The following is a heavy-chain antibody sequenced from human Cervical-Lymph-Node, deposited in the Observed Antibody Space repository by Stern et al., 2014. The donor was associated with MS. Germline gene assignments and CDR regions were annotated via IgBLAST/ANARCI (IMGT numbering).Heavy chain of an antibody. CDR1: GYSFNIYW. CDR3: ARRGMDV. CDR2: IYPDDSDT. Sequence: VQLVQSGAEAKKPGESLTISCKGFGYSFNIYWIAWVRQRPGKGLEWMGVIYPDDSDTGYSPSFQGQVTFSVDKSISTAYLQWSSLKPSDTATYFCARRGMDVWGQGTSVTVSS. V-gene: IGHV5-51*01. J-gene: IGHJ6*02.